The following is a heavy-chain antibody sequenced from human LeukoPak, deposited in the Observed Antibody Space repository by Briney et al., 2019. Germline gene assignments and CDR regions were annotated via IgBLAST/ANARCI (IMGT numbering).Heavy chain of an antibody. CDR1: GGSISSYY. D-gene: IGHD4-17*01. CDR2: IYYSGST. J-gene: IGHJ6*04. Sequence: SETLSLTCTVSGGSISSYYWSWIRQPPGKGLEWIGYIYYSGSTNYNPSLKSRATISVDTSKNQFSLKLSSVTAADTAVYYCARDRRYGDYPLYGMDVWGKGTTVTVSS. CDR3: ARDRRYGDYPLYGMDV. V-gene: IGHV4-59*01.